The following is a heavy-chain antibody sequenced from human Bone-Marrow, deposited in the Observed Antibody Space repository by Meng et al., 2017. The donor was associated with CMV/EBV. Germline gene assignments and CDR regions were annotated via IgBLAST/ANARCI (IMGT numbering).Heavy chain of an antibody. CDR1: GFTFSSYG. CDR3: ARSVVVPAADDY. Sequence: GESLKISCAASGFTFSSYGMHWVRQAPGQGLEWMGWISAYNGNTNYAQKLQGRVTMTTDTSTSTAYMELRSLRSDDTAVYYCARSVVVPAADDYWGQGTLVTVPS. D-gene: IGHD2-2*01. J-gene: IGHJ4*02. V-gene: IGHV1-18*01. CDR2: ISAYNGNT.